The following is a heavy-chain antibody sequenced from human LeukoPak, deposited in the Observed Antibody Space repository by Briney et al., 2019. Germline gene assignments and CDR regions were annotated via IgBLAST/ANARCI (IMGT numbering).Heavy chain of an antibody. CDR1: GFTFSSYW. CDR2: IIGSGGLT. D-gene: IGHD1-26*01. Sequence: GGSLRLSCAASGFTFSSYWMSWVRQAPGKGLERVSGIIGSGGLTYYADSVKGRFTISRDNSKNTLFLQMDSLRAEDTAVYDCAKSVGGSTYYFDYWGQGILVTVSS. J-gene: IGHJ4*02. V-gene: IGHV3-23*01. CDR3: AKSVGGSTYYFDY.